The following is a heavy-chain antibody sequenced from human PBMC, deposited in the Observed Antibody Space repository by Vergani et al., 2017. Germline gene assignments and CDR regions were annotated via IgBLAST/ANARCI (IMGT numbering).Heavy chain of an antibody. Sequence: EVQLLESGGGLVQPGGSLRLSCAASGFTFSSYAMSWVRQAPGKGLEWVSAISGSGGSTYYADSVKGRFTLSRDNSENTLYLQMNSLRAEDTAVYYCAKGGGPYDFWSGYYGDLLVFDYWGQGTLVTVSS. CDR2: ISGSGGST. D-gene: IGHD3-3*01. V-gene: IGHV3-23*01. J-gene: IGHJ4*02. CDR1: GFTFSSYA. CDR3: AKGGGPYDFWSGYYGDLLVFDY.